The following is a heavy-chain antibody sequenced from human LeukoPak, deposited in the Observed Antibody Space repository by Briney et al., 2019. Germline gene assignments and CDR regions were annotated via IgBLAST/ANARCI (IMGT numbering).Heavy chain of an antibody. Sequence: GESLKISCKGSGYSFPTYWIALVRQMPGKGLEWMGIIYPDEFNIRYSPSFQGQVTISADKSISTAYLQWRSLKASDAAMYYCARPPSRGYSSSFEYWGQGTLVTVSS. D-gene: IGHD2-2*03. CDR1: GYSFPTYW. CDR3: ARPPSRGYSSSFEY. J-gene: IGHJ4*02. CDR2: IYPDEFNI. V-gene: IGHV5-51*01.